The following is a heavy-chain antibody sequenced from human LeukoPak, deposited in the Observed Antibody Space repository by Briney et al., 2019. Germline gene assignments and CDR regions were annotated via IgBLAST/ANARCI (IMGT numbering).Heavy chain of an antibody. Sequence: SETLSLTCTVSSGSISSYYWSWIRQPPGKGLEWIGYIYYSGSTNYNPSLKSRVTISVDTSKNQFSLKLSSVTAADTAVYYCASGRGLPPPFDYWGQGTLVTVSS. V-gene: IGHV4-59*01. CDR1: SGSISSYY. D-gene: IGHD3-10*01. J-gene: IGHJ4*02. CDR3: ASGRGLPPPFDY. CDR2: IYYSGST.